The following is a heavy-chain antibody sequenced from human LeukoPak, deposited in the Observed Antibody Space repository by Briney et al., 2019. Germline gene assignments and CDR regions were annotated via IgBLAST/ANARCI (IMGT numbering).Heavy chain of an antibody. D-gene: IGHD3-22*01. CDR1: GYSFMNYW. CDR3: ARRPVYYDSSGHRPYYFDY. Sequence: GESLKISCKGSGYSFMNYWIGWVRQLPGKGLECMGIIYPGDSDTRYSPSFQGQVTISADKSISTAYLQWSSLKASDTAMYYCARRPVYYDSSGHRPYYFDYWGQGTLVTVSS. V-gene: IGHV5-51*01. J-gene: IGHJ4*02. CDR2: IYPGDSDT.